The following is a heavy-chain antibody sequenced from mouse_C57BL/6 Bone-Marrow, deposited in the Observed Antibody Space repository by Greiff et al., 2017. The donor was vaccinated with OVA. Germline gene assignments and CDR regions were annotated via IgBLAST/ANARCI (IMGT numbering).Heavy chain of an antibody. CDR1: GFTFSDFY. Sequence: EVQVVESGGGLVQSGRSLRLSCATSGFTFSDFYMEWVRQAPGKGLEWIAASRNKATDDPTEYSASVKGRFIVSRDTSQSILYLQMNALRAEDTAIYYCARDAGGSGMDYWGQGTTLTVSS. J-gene: IGHJ2*01. D-gene: IGHD4-1*01. CDR2: SRNKATDDPT. V-gene: IGHV7-1*01. CDR3: ARDAGGSGMDY.